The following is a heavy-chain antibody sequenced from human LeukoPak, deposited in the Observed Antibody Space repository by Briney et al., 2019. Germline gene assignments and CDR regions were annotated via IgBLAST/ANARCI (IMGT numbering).Heavy chain of an antibody. D-gene: IGHD2-2*01. CDR3: ARELVPNWFDP. CDR2: IYHSGST. J-gene: IGHJ5*02. CDR1: GGSISSYY. Sequence: SETLSLTCTVSGGSISSYYWGWIRQPPGKGLEWIGYIYHSGSTYYNPSLKSRVTISVDRSKNQFSLKLSSVTAADTAVYYCARELVPNWFDPWGQGTLVTVSS. V-gene: IGHV4-59*12.